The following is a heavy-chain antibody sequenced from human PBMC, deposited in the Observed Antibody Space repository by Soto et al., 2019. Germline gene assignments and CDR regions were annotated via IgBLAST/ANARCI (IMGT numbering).Heavy chain of an antibody. D-gene: IGHD2-8*01. J-gene: IGHJ5*02. CDR2: AYYSGDT. CDR3: ARDRSTYGGGGTGEVKENWFNP. CDR1: GGSISRYY. Sequence: SETLSLTCSVSGGSISRYYWSWIRQPPGKGLEWIGYAYYSGDTGYNPSLKSRVTMAVDTSKNQVSLKLSSVTAADTAVYYCARDRSTYGGGGTGEVKENWFNPWGQGALVTVSS. V-gene: IGHV4-59*01.